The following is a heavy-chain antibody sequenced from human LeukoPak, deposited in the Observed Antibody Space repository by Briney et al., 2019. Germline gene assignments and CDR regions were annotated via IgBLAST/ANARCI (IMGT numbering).Heavy chain of an antibody. V-gene: IGHV1-2*02. CDR3: ARGSPLLWFGTPYYYYYYYMDV. D-gene: IGHD3-10*01. J-gene: IGHJ6*03. Sequence: ASVKVSCKASGYTFTAYYMHWVRQAPGQGLEWMGWINPNSGGTNYAQKFQGRVTMTRDTSISTAYMELSRLRSDDTAVYYCARGSPLLWFGTPYYYYYYYMDVWGKGTTVTVSS. CDR1: GYTFTAYY. CDR2: INPNSGGT.